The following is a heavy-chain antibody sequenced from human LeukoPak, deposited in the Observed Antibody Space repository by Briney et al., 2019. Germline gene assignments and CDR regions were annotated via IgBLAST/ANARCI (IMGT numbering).Heavy chain of an antibody. CDR1: GYTLTELS. D-gene: IGHD3-9*01. V-gene: IGHV1-24*01. J-gene: IGHJ4*02. CDR2: FEPEDGET. CDR3: ATVGIPRREARATYYDILTGLEY. Sequence: ASVKVSCKVSGYTLTELSMHWVRQAPGKGLGWMGGFEPEDGETIYAQKFQGRVTMTEDTSTDTAYMELSSLRSEDTAVYYCATVGIPRREARATYYDILTGLEYWGQGTLVTVSS.